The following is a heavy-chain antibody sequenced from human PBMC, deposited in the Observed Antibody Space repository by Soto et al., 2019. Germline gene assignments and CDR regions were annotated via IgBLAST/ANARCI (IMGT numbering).Heavy chain of an antibody. CDR2: IYSGGST. V-gene: IGHV3-66*01. CDR3: ARDQRGPNDAFDI. J-gene: IGHJ3*02. Sequence: PGGSLRLSCAASGFTVGSNYMSWVRQAPGKGLEWVSVIYSGGSTYYADSVKGRFTISRDNSKNTLYLQMNSLRAEDTAVYYCARDQRGPNDAFDIWGQGTMVTVSS. CDR1: GFTVGSNY.